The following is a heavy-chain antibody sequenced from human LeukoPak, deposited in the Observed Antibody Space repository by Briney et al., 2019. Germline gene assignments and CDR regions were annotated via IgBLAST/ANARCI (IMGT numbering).Heavy chain of an antibody. V-gene: IGHV3-21*01. Sequence: GGSLRLSCAASGFTFRTYSMNWVRQAPGKGLEWVSSISSSSSYIYYADSVKGRFTISRDNAKNSLYLQMNSLRAEDTAVYYCARESDDSSGYSHWGQGTLVTVSS. D-gene: IGHD3-22*01. CDR2: ISSSSSYI. CDR1: GFTFRTYS. CDR3: ARESDDSSGYSH. J-gene: IGHJ1*01.